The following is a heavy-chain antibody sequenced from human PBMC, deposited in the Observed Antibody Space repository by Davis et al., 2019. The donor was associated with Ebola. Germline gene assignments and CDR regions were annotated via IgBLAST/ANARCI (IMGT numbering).Heavy chain of an antibody. Sequence: GESLKISCAASGFTFTTYWMSWVRQAPGKGLEWLANINQDGSAKQYVDSVKGRFSISRDNSKNTLYLQMNSLRVEDTAVYYCAKDGIAVAEYWGQGTLVTVSS. CDR1: GFTFTTYW. CDR2: INQDGSAK. J-gene: IGHJ4*02. D-gene: IGHD6-19*01. CDR3: AKDGIAVAEY. V-gene: IGHV3-7*01.